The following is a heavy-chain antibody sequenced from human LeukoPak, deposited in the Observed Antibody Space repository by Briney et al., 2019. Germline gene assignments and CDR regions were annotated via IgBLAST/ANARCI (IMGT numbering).Heavy chain of an antibody. CDR3: AKSHNYYDSSGYYYD. Sequence: GGSLRLPCAASGFTFSSYAMSWVRQAPGKGLEWVSAISGSGGSTYYADSVKGRFTISRDNSKNTLYLQMNSLRAEDTAVYYCAKSHNYYDSSGYYYDWGQGTLVTVSS. D-gene: IGHD3-22*01. V-gene: IGHV3-23*01. CDR2: ISGSGGST. CDR1: GFTFSSYA. J-gene: IGHJ4*02.